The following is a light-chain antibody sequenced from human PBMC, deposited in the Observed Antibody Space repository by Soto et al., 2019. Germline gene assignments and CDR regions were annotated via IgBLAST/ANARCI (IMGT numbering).Light chain of an antibody. V-gene: IGKV1-5*01. CDR1: QTITRW. Sequence: DIQMPQSPSPLSASIAREVTISSGDSQTITRWMAWYQQKPGKAPKLLIYDASTLESGVPSRFSGSRSGTEFTLTISSLQPDDFATYYCQQYNSYSITFGQGTRLEIK. CDR2: DAS. CDR3: QQYNSYSIT. J-gene: IGKJ5*01.